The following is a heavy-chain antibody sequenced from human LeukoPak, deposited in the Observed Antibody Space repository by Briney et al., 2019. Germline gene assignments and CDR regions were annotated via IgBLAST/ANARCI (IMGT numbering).Heavy chain of an antibody. V-gene: IGHV3-23*01. CDR2: ISGSGGST. CDR3: AKASAMIVVVSKHFDY. J-gene: IGHJ4*02. D-gene: IGHD3-22*01. CDR1: GFTFSSCG. Sequence: GGSLRLSCAASGFTFSSCGMSWVRQAPGKGLEWVSAISGSGGSTHYADSVKGRFTISRDNSKNPLYLQMNSLRAEDTAVYYCAKASAMIVVVSKHFDYWGQGTLVTVSS.